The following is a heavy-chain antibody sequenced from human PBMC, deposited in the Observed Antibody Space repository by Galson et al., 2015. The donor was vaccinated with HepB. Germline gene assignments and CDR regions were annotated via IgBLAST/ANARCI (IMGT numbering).Heavy chain of an antibody. D-gene: IGHD6-13*01. CDR3: AKLLVLAAAGTTDFDY. Sequence: SLRLSCAASGFTFSSYGMHWVRQAPGKGLEWVAVISYDGSNKYYADSVKGRFTISRDNSKNTLYLQMNSLRAEDTAVYYCAKLLVLAAAGTTDFDYWGQGTLVTVSS. CDR2: ISYDGSNK. J-gene: IGHJ4*02. CDR1: GFTFSSYG. V-gene: IGHV3-30*18.